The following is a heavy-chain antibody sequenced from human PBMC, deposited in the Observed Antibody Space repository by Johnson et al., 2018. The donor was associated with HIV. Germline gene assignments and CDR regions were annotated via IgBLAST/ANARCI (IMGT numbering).Heavy chain of an antibody. Sequence: VQLVESGGGVVQPGGSLRLSCAASGFTFSRYGMHWVRQDPGKGLEWVAFIRYNGSNKYYADSVKGRFSISRDNSKNTLYLQMNSLRAEDTAVYYCACACGKSFDLWGQGTMVSVSS. D-gene: IGHD2-21*01. J-gene: IGHJ3*01. CDR1: GFTFSRYG. CDR2: IRYNGSNK. V-gene: IGHV3-30*02. CDR3: ACACGKSFDL.